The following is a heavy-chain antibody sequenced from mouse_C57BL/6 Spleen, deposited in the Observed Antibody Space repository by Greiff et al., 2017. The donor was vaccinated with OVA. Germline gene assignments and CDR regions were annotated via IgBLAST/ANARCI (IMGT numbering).Heavy chain of an antibody. V-gene: IGHV1-52*01. CDR3: ATGPSWYVDV. CDR1: GYTFTSYW. Sequence: QVQLQQPGAELVRPGSSVKLSCKASGYTFTSYWMHLVKQRPIQGLEWIGNIDPSDSETHYNQKFKDKATLTVDKSSSTAYMQLSSLTSEDSAVYYCATGPSWYVDVWGTGTTVTVSS. CDR2: IDPSDSET. J-gene: IGHJ1*03. D-gene: IGHD3-1*01.